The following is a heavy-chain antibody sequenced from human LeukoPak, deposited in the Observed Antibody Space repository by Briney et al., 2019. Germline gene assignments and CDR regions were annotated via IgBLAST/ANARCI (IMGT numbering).Heavy chain of an antibody. CDR2: ISDSGSTT. CDR1: GFTFSSYA. V-gene: IGHV3-23*01. J-gene: IGHJ4*02. D-gene: IGHD1-26*01. CDR3: AGSGSFFRFDY. Sequence: GGSLRLSWAASGFTFSSYAMSWVRQAPEKGLEWVSSISDSGSTTYYTDSVKGRFTISRDNSKNTLCLQMRSLRGEDTAVYYCAGSGSFFRFDYWGQGTLVTVSS.